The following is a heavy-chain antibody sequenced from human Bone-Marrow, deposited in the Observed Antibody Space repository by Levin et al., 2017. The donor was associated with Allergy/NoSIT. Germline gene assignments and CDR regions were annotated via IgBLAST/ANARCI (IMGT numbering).Heavy chain of an antibody. CDR2: ISGGSGSI. CDR3: ARDNNWAFDY. Sequence: GGSLRLSCAASGFTFSSYSMNWVRQAPGKGLEWVSYISGGSGSICYADSVKGRFTISRDNAKNSLFLHMNSLTDEDTVVYYCARDNNWAFDYWGQGILVIVSS. CDR1: GFTFSSYS. V-gene: IGHV3-48*02. D-gene: IGHD1-20*01. J-gene: IGHJ4*02.